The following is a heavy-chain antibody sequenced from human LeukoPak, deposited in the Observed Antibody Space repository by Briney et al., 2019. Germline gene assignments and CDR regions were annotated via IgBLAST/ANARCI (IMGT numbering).Heavy chain of an antibody. CDR2: INPNSGGT. V-gene: IGHV1-2*02. CDR1: GYTFTGYY. J-gene: IGHJ4*02. D-gene: IGHD2-2*01. CDR3: ARVLPPLDPAAWGASFDY. Sequence: ASVKVSCKASGYTFTGYYMHWVRQAPGQGLEWMRWINPNSGGTNYAQKFQGRVTMTRDTSISTAYMELSRLRSDDTAVYYCARVLPPLDPAAWGASFDYWGPGTLVTVSS.